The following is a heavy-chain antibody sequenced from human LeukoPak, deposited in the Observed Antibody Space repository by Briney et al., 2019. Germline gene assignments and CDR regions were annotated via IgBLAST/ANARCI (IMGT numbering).Heavy chain of an antibody. CDR2: INPNSGGT. CDR1: GYTFTGYY. V-gene: IGHV1-2*06. CDR3: ARDSGSFPGYSYGKVVPENWYFDL. D-gene: IGHD5-18*01. Sequence: ASVKVSCKASGYTFTGYYMHWVRQAPGQGLEWMGRINPNSGGTNYAQKFQGRVTMTRDTSISTAYMELSRLRSDDTAVYYCARDSGSFPGYSYGKVVPENWYFDLWGRGTLVTVSS. J-gene: IGHJ2*01.